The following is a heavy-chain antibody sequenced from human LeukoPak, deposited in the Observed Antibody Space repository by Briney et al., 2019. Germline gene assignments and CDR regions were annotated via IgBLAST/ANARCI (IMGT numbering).Heavy chain of an antibody. J-gene: IGHJ4*02. CDR1: GGSISSGSYY. CDR2: IYTSGST. V-gene: IGHV4-61*02. D-gene: IGHD2/OR15-2a*01. Sequence: SETLSLTCTVSGGSISSGSYYWSWIRQPAGKGLEWIGRIYTSGSTNYNPSLKSRLTISADTSTNRFFPNLRSVTAADTAVYYCARAPEGNYLDYWGQGTLVTVSS. CDR3: ARAPEGNYLDY.